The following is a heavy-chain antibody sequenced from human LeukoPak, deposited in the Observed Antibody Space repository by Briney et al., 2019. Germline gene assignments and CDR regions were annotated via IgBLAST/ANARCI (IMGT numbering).Heavy chain of an antibody. V-gene: IGHV4-34*01. CDR3: ARGLIMITFGGVIVLDGFDP. CDR2: INHSGST. CDR1: GGSFSGYY. J-gene: IGHJ5*02. Sequence: PSETLSLTCAVYGGSFSGYYWSWIRQPPGKGLEWIGEINHSGSTNYNPSLKSRVTTSVDTSKNQFSLKLSSVTAADTAVYYCARGLIMITFGGVIVLDGFDPWGQGTLVTVSS. D-gene: IGHD3-16*02.